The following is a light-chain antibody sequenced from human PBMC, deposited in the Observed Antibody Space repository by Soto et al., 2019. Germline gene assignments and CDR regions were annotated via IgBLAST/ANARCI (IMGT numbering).Light chain of an antibody. CDR2: EVS. V-gene: IGLV2-14*01. Sequence: QSALTQPASVSGSPGQSIAISCTGTSSDVGKYSYVSWYQQSPGNAPKLMIYEVSNRPSGVSNRFSGSKSGNTASLTISGLQAEDEADYYCSSFTTSSTWVFGGGTKLTVL. J-gene: IGLJ3*02. CDR3: SSFTTSSTWV. CDR1: SSDVGKYSY.